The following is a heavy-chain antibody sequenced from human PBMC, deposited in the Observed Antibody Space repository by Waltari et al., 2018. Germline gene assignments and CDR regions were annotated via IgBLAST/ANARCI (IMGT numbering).Heavy chain of an antibody. J-gene: IGHJ4*02. V-gene: IGHV4-39*01. CDR1: GGSISSSSYY. Sequence: QLQLQESGPGLVKPSETLSLTCTVSGGSISSSSYYWGWIRQPPGKGLEWIGSIYYSGSTYYNPSLKSRVTISVDTSKNQFSLKLSSVTAADTAVYYCATRRESGWWDYFDYWGQGTLVTVSS. CDR3: ATRRESGWWDYFDY. D-gene: IGHD6-19*01. CDR2: IYYSGST.